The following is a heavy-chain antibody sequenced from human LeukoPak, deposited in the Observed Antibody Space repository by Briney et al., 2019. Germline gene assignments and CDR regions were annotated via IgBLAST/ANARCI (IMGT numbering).Heavy chain of an antibody. CDR3: NTGGYYFDY. CDR2: IKSKYDGGTT. Sequence: GGSLRLSCAASGFXFSNAWMNWVRQAPGKGLEWVGRIKSKYDGGTTDYAAHAKGRFTISRDDSKNTVYLQMNSLKTEDTAVYYCNTGGYYFDYWGQGTLVTVSS. J-gene: IGHJ4*02. V-gene: IGHV3-15*01. CDR1: GFXFSNAW.